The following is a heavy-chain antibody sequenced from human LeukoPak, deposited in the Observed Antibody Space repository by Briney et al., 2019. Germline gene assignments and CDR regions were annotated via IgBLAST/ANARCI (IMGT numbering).Heavy chain of an antibody. Sequence: ASVKVSCKASGYTFTGYYMHWVRQAPGQGLEWMGWINPNSGGTNYAQKFQGRVTKTRDTSISTAYMELSRLRSDDTAVYYCAREKGYYYDSSGDYAMDYWGQGTLVTVSS. CDR1: GYTFTGYY. CDR2: INPNSGGT. J-gene: IGHJ4*02. CDR3: AREKGYYYDSSGDYAMDY. V-gene: IGHV1-2*02. D-gene: IGHD3-22*01.